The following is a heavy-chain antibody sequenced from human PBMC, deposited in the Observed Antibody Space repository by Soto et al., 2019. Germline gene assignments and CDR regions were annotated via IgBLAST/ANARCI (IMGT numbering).Heavy chain of an antibody. CDR2: IRSKANSYAT. CDR1: GFTFSGSA. V-gene: IGHV3-73*02. J-gene: IGHJ4*02. D-gene: IGHD6-19*01. Sequence: EVQLVESGGGLVQPGGSLKLSCAASGFTFSGSAMHWVRQASGKGLEWVGRIRSKANSYATAYAASVKGRFTISRDDSKNTVYLQMSSLKTEDTAVYYCRTQWLDWGQGTLVTVSS. CDR3: RTQWLD.